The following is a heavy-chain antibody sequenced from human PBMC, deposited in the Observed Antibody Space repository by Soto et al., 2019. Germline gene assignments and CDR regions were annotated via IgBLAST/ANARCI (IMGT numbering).Heavy chain of an antibody. Sequence: GGSLRLSCAASGFTFSSYGMHWVRQAPGKGLEWVAVIWYDGSNKYYADSVKGRFTISRDNSKNTLYLQMNSLRAEDTAVYYCARDLKQWIQLWRDYYGMDVWGQGTTVTVSS. CDR3: ARDLKQWIQLWRDYYGMDV. V-gene: IGHV3-33*01. J-gene: IGHJ6*02. D-gene: IGHD5-18*01. CDR2: IWYDGSNK. CDR1: GFTFSSYG.